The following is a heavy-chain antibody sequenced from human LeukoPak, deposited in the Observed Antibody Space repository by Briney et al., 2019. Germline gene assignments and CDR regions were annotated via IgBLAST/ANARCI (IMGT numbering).Heavy chain of an antibody. D-gene: IGHD6-19*01. CDR3: AKEADRSVWFWYFDL. Sequence: GGSLRLSCAASGFTFSTYGMSWVRQAPGKGLEWVSAISGSGGSRYYADSVKGRFPISRDNSKNMLYLQMNSLRAEDTAVYYCAKEADRSVWFWYFDLWGRGTLVTVSS. J-gene: IGHJ2*01. CDR1: GFTFSTYG. CDR2: ISGSGGSR. V-gene: IGHV3-23*01.